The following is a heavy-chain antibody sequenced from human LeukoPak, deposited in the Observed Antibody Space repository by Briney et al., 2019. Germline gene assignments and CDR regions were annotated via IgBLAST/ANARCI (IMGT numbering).Heavy chain of an antibody. D-gene: IGHD3-10*01. Sequence: ATVKVSCKVSGDTLSELTMHWVRQAPGKGLEWMGGFDPGAGEILYAQQFQGRVTMTEDTSTDTAYMELTSLRSEDSGVYFCAAGGIYSLLDYWGQGTLVTVSS. J-gene: IGHJ4*02. CDR1: GDTLSELT. V-gene: IGHV1-24*01. CDR2: FDPGAGEI. CDR3: AAGGIYSLLDY.